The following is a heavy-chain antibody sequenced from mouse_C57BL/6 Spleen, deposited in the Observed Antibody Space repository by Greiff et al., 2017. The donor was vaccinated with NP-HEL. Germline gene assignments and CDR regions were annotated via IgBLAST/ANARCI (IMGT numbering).Heavy chain of an antibody. V-gene: IGHV1-74*01. CDR1: GYTFTSYW. J-gene: IGHJ3*01. Sequence: VQLQQPGAELVKPGASVKVSCKASGYTFTSYWMHWVKQRPGQGLEWIGRIHPSDSDTNSNQKFKGKATLTVDKSSSTAYMQLSSLTSEDSAVYYCARHGSSSWFAYWGQGTLVTVSA. CDR3: ARHGSSSWFAY. D-gene: IGHD1-1*01. CDR2: IHPSDSDT.